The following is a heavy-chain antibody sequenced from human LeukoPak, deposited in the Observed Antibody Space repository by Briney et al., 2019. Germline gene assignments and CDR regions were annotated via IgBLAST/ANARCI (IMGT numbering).Heavy chain of an antibody. Sequence: GESLKISGKGSGYSFTSYWVGWVRQRPGKGLECMGIIYPPDSDTRYSPSFQGQVTISADTSTSTAYLQWSRLKASDTAMYYCARSEVAAAGPYYKYYYGMDAWGQGTMVTVSS. J-gene: IGHJ6*02. CDR3: ARSEVAAAGPYYKYYYGMDA. CDR1: GYSFTSYW. CDR2: IYPPDSDT. D-gene: IGHD6-13*01. V-gene: IGHV5-51*01.